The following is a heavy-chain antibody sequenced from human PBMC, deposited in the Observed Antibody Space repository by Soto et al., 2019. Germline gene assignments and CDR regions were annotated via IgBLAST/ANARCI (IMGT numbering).Heavy chain of an antibody. D-gene: IGHD3-10*01. CDR1: GFTFSNYW. J-gene: IGHJ6*03. V-gene: IGHV3-7*01. Sequence: GGSLRLSCAASGFTFSNYWMTWVRQAPGKGPEWVANIKQDGSEKYYVDSVKGRFTISRDNAKNSLYMQMNSLRAEDTAVYYCARVIGVSGIKVYYYMDVWGKGITVTVSS. CDR3: ARVIGVSGIKVYYYMDV. CDR2: IKQDGSEK.